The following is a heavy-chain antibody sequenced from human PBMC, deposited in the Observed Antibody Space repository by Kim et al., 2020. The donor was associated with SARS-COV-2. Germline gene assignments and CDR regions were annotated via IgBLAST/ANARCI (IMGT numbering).Heavy chain of an antibody. J-gene: IGHJ4*02. CDR3: ARLWGCTNGVCYYFDY. CDR2: IYPGDSDT. D-gene: IGHD2-8*01. Sequence: GESLKISCKGSGYSFTSYWIGWVRQMPGKGLEWMGIIYPGDSDTRYSPSFQGQVTISADKSISTAYLQWSSLKASDTAMYYCARLWGCTNGVCYYFDYWGQGTLVTVSS. CDR1: GYSFTSYW. V-gene: IGHV5-51*01.